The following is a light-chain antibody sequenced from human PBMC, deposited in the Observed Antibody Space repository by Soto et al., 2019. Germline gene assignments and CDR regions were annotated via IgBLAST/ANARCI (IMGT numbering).Light chain of an antibody. J-gene: IGLJ2*01. CDR3: CSYAGSSTSYVV. CDR2: EGS. V-gene: IGLV2-23*01. Sequence: QSALTQPASVSGSPGQSITISCTGTSSDVGSYNLVSWYQQHPGKAPKLMIYEGSKRPSGVSNRFSGSKSGNTASLTISGLQAEDEADYHCCSYAGSSTSYVVFGGGTKLTVL. CDR1: SSDVGSYNL.